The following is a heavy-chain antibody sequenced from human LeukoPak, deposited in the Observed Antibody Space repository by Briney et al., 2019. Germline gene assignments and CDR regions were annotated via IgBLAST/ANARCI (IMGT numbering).Heavy chain of an antibody. D-gene: IGHD3-9*01. CDR1: GGSISSGDYY. J-gene: IGHJ4*02. CDR2: IYYSGST. CDR3: TRKGQYEILTGYYRAYDY. V-gene: IGHV4-30-4*01. Sequence: SETLSLTCTVSGGSISSGDYYWSWIRQPPGKGLEWIGYIYYSGSTYYNPSLKSRVTISVDTSKNQFSLKLSSVTAADTAVYFCTRKGQYEILTGYYRAYDYWGQGTLVTVSS.